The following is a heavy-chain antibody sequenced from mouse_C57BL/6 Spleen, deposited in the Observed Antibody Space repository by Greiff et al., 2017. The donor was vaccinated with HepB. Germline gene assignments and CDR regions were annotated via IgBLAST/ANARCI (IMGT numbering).Heavy chain of an antibody. CDR2: ISSGSSTI. Sequence: EVKLVESGGGLVKPGGSLKLSCAASGFTFSDYGMHWVRQAPEKGLEWVAYISSGSSTIYYADTVKGRLTISRDNAKNTLFLQMPSLRSEDTAMYYCASPGSSYVYYAMDYWGQGTSVTVSS. CDR3: ASPGSSYVYYAMDY. V-gene: IGHV5-17*01. J-gene: IGHJ4*01. D-gene: IGHD1-1*01. CDR1: GFTFSDYG.